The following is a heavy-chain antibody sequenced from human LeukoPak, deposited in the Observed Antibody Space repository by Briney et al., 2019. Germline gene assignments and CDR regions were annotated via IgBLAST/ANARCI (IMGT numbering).Heavy chain of an antibody. J-gene: IGHJ4*02. V-gene: IGHV4-59*01. D-gene: IGHD6-19*01. CDR3: AREGIAVAGLFDY. Sequence: SETLSLTCTVSGGSISSYYWSWIRQPPGKGLEWIGYIYYSGSTYYNPSLKSRVTISVDTSKNQFSLKLSSVTAADTAVYYCAREGIAVAGLFDYWGQGTLVTVSS. CDR2: IYYSGST. CDR1: GGSISSYY.